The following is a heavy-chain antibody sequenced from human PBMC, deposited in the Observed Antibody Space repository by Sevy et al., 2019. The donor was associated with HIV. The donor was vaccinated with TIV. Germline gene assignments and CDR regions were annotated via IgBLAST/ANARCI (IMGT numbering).Heavy chain of an antibody. Sequence: GGSLRLSCAASGFTFSSYGMHWVRQAPGKGLEWVAVISYDGSNKYYADSVKGRFTISRDNSKNTLYLQMNSPRAEDTAVYYCAKAHHYCSGGSCPNWFDPWGQGTLVTVSS. CDR3: AKAHHYCSGGSCPNWFDP. CDR2: ISYDGSNK. J-gene: IGHJ5*02. D-gene: IGHD2-15*01. V-gene: IGHV3-30*18. CDR1: GFTFSSYG.